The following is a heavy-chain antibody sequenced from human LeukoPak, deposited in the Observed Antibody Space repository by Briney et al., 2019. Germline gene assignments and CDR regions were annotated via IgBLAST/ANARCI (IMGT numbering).Heavy chain of an antibody. Sequence: PAGSLRLSCAASGFTVSSNYMSWVRQAPGKGLEWVSFIYSGGSTYYADSVKGRFTISRDNSKNTLYLQMGSLRAEDMAVYYCARVGEYSSSWYQFWGQGTLVTVSS. CDR1: GFTVSSNY. D-gene: IGHD6-13*01. CDR2: IYSGGST. V-gene: IGHV3-66*01. CDR3: ARVGEYSSSWYQF. J-gene: IGHJ4*02.